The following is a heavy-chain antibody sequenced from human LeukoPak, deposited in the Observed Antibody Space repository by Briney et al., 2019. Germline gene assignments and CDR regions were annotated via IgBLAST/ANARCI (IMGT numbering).Heavy chain of an antibody. Sequence: GGSLRLSCAASGFTFSSYAMSWVRQAPGKGLEWVSAISGSGGSTYYADSVKGRFTISRDNSKNTLYLQMNSLRAEDTAVYYCAKDQLRVAVAGDYFDYWGQGALVTVSS. D-gene: IGHD6-19*01. J-gene: IGHJ4*02. CDR2: ISGSGGST. CDR1: GFTFSSYA. V-gene: IGHV3-23*01. CDR3: AKDQLRVAVAGDYFDY.